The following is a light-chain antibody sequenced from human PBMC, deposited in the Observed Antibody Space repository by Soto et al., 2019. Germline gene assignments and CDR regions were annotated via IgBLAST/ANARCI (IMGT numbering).Light chain of an antibody. CDR3: QQYGSFS. V-gene: IGKV3-20*01. J-gene: IGKJ4*01. CDR1: QSVSSSY. CDR2: GAS. Sequence: EIVLTQSPATLSLSPGERATLSCRASQSVSSSYLAWYQQKPGQAPRLLIYGASSRATGIPDRFSGSGSGTDFTLTISRLEPEDFAVYYCQQYGSFSFGGGTKVEIK.